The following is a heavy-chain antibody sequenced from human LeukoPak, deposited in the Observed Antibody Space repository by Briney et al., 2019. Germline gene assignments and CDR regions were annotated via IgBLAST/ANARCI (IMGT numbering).Heavy chain of an antibody. Sequence: GGSLRLSCAASGFTFSSYSMNWVRQAPGKGLEWVSSISSSSSYIYYADSVKGRFTISRDNAKNSLYLQMNSLRAKDTAVYYCAWGVVPAAIGDYWGQGTLVTVSS. CDR1: GFTFSSYS. CDR2: ISSSSSYI. CDR3: AWGVVPAAIGDY. D-gene: IGHD2-2*02. J-gene: IGHJ4*02. V-gene: IGHV3-21*01.